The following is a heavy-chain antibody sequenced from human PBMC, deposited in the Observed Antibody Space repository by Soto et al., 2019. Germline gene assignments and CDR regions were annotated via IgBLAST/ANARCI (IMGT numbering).Heavy chain of an antibody. CDR3: AREAGYCSRTSCYRRALDT. D-gene: IGHD2-2*01. CDR1: GFTFSGHW. J-gene: IGHJ3*02. Sequence: EVQLVESGGDLVQPGGSLRLSCAASGFTFSGHWMHWVRQVPGKGLEWVSRINTDGGTSAYADSVKGRFTISRDNAKNTPYLQMNALRAVYTAAYYCAREAGYCSRTSCYRRALDTWGQGTTVTVSS. CDR2: INTDGGTS. V-gene: IGHV3-74*03.